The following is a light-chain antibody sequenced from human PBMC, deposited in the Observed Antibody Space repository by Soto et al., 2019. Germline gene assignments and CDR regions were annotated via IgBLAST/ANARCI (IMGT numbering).Light chain of an antibody. V-gene: IGKV1-39*01. Sequence: DIQMTQSPSSLSAFVGDTVTITCRASQTIRTYLNWYQQKPGKAPRLLIYAATTLQGGVPSRFSGSGSGTDFTLTIGSLQPEDFAIYYCQQSSSTPLTVGGGTKVDIK. CDR1: QTIRTY. CDR3: QQSSSTPLT. CDR2: AAT. J-gene: IGKJ4*01.